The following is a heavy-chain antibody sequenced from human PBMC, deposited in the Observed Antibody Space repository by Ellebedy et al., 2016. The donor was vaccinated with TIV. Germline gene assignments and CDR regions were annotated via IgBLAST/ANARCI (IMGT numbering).Heavy chain of an antibody. V-gene: IGHV4-59*01. CDR1: GGSISSYY. Sequence: MPSETLSLTCTVSGGSISSYYWSWIRQPPGKGLEWIGYIYYSGSTNYNPSLKSRVTISVDTSKNQFSLKLSSVTAADTAVYYCARGEWELPFDYWGQGTLVTVSS. CDR3: ARGEWELPFDY. D-gene: IGHD1-26*01. CDR2: IYYSGST. J-gene: IGHJ4*02.